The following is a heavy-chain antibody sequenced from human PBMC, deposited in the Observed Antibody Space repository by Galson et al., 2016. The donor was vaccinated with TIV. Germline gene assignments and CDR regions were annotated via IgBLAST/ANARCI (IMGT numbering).Heavy chain of an antibody. CDR3: ATTGGGDCSSDCSFTI. V-gene: IGHV3-53*01. CDR1: GFIVATKH. J-gene: IGHJ3*02. Sequence: SLRLSCAVSGFIVATKHISWVRQAPGKGLEWVSVIYHDYRTHYADSVKGRFTISRDNSKNSVYLQMNRLTAEDTAVYYCATTGGGDCSSDCSFTIWGQGTMVTVSS. D-gene: IGHD2-21*02. CDR2: IYHDYRT.